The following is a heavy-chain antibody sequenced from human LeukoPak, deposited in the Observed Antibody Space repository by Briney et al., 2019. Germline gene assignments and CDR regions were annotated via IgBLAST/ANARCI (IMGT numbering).Heavy chain of an antibody. CDR3: ARAPYPYYYDRGFDY. CDR2: IYPGDSDT. Sequence: GESLKISCKGSGYSFTSYWIGWVRQMPGKGLEWMGIIYPGDSDTRYSPSFQGQVTISADKSISTAYLQWSSLKASDTAMYYCARAPYPYYYDRGFDYWGQGTLVTVSS. V-gene: IGHV5-51*01. D-gene: IGHD3-22*01. CDR1: GYSFTSYW. J-gene: IGHJ4*02.